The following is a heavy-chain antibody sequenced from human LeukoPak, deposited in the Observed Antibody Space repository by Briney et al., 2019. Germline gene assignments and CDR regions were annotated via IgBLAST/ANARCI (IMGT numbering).Heavy chain of an antibody. V-gene: IGHV1-46*01. CDR1: GYIFTTYN. CDR2: INPSGGST. D-gene: IGHD3-10*01. Sequence: ASVKVSCKASGYIFTTYNMHWVRQAPGQGLEWMGVINPSGGSTSYAQRFRGRLTVSRDTSTSTVYMELSSLTSEDTAAYYCARGASGGTGDWFDFWGQGTLVTVSS. CDR3: ARGASGGTGDWFDF. J-gene: IGHJ5*01.